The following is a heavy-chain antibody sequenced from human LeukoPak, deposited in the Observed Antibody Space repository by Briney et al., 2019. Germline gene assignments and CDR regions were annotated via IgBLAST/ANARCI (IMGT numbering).Heavy chain of an antibody. CDR2: ISYDGSNK. J-gene: IGHJ6*02. V-gene: IGHV3-30*03. D-gene: IGHD4-17*01. CDR1: GFTFSSYW. Sequence: GGSLRLSCAASGFTFSSYWMHWVRQAPGKGLEWVAVISYDGSNKYYADSVKGRFTISRDNSKNTLYLQMNSLRAEDTAVYYCARDPPFSRTVTTTRRVNYHPTCGMDVWGQGTTVTVSS. CDR3: ARDPPFSRTVTTTRRVNYHPTCGMDV.